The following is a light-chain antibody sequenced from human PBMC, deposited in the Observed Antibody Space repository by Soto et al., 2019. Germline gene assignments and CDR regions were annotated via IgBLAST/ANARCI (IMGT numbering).Light chain of an antibody. Sequence: QSVLTRPPSVSGAPGQRVTISCTGSSSNIGAGYDVHWYQQLPGTAPKLLIYGNSNRPSGVPDRFSGSKSGTSASLAITGLQAEDEADYYCQSYDGSLSGYVFGTGTKVTVL. CDR3: QSYDGSLSGYV. V-gene: IGLV1-40*01. J-gene: IGLJ1*01. CDR1: SSNIGAGYD. CDR2: GNS.